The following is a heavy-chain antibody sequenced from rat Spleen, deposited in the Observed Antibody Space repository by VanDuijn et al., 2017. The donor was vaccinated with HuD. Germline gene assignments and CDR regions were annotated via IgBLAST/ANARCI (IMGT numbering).Heavy chain of an antibody. Sequence: EVQLVESGGDLVQPGRSLKLSCAASGFTFSSFPMAWVRQAPKTGLEGVASISYDGSSTYYRDSVKGRFTISRDNAKSTLYLQMDSLRAEDTATYYCARWNSGYDYWGQGVMVTVSS. D-gene: IGHD4-3*01. CDR1: GFTFSSFP. J-gene: IGHJ2*01. CDR3: ARWNSGYDY. CDR2: ISYDGSST. V-gene: IGHV5-7*01.